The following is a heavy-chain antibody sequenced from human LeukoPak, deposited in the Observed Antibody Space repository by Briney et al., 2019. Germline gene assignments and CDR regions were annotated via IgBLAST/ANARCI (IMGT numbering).Heavy chain of an antibody. CDR2: FSYDGNNK. Sequence: GRSLRLSCAASGFTFINYGMHWVRQAPGKGLEWVAVFSYDGNNKYYADSVKGRFTISRDNSKNTLYLQMNSLRADDTAVYYCAKDQLAYGGGDCYSAPWGQGTLVTVSS. CDR1: GFTFINYG. V-gene: IGHV3-30*18. J-gene: IGHJ5*02. D-gene: IGHD2-21*02. CDR3: AKDQLAYGGGDCYSAP.